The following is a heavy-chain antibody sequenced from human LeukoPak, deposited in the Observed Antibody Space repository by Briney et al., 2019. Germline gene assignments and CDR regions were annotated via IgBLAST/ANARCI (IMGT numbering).Heavy chain of an antibody. J-gene: IGHJ4*02. V-gene: IGHV3-23*01. Sequence: GGSLRLSCAASGFTFSSYAMSWVRLAPGKGLEWVSAISGSGGSTYYADSVKGRFTISRDNSKNTLYLQMNSLRAVDTAVYYCAKVIGIQLWLLFFDHWGQGTLVTVSS. CDR3: AKVIGIQLWLLFFDH. CDR2: ISGSGGST. D-gene: IGHD5-18*01. CDR1: GFTFSSYA.